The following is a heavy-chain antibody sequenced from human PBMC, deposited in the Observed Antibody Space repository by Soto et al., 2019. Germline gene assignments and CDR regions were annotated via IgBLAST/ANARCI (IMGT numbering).Heavy chain of an antibody. CDR1: GDSVSSSTYY. Sequence: TLSLTCTVSGDSVSSSTYYWGWIRQPPGKGLEWIGSINYGGNSFYNPSLNSRVTISADTSKNQFSLKLSSVTAADTAIYYCASYVLVLWFGKAHPNWSGPWGQGTLVTVSS. CDR2: INYGGNS. D-gene: IGHD3-10*01. J-gene: IGHJ5*02. CDR3: ASYVLVLWFGKAHPNWSGP. V-gene: IGHV4-39*01.